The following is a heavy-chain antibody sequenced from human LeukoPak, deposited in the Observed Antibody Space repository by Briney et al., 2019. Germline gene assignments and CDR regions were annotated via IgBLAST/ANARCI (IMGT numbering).Heavy chain of an antibody. CDR1: GGSFSGYY. V-gene: IGHV4-34*01. Sequence: SETLSLTCAVYGGSFSGYYWSWIRQPPGKGLEWIGEINHSGSTNYNPSLKSRATISVDTSKNQFPLKLSSVTAADTAVYYCAGSIAAPGHSDYWGQGTLVTVSS. CDR2: INHSGST. CDR3: AGSIAAPGHSDY. D-gene: IGHD6-6*01. J-gene: IGHJ4*02.